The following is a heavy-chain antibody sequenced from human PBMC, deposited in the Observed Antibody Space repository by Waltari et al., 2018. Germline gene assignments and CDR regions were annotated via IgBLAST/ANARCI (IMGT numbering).Heavy chain of an antibody. CDR2: IVTSGST. Sequence: QVQLQESGPGLVKPFETLSLTCTVSGGSISSYHWSWIRQPGGKGLEWIGRIVTSGSTNYNPSLKSRVTMSVDTSKNQFSLKVNSVTAADTAVYYCARSAYASGSRLDYWGQGNLVTVSS. J-gene: IGHJ4*02. CDR3: ARSAYASGSRLDY. V-gene: IGHV4-4*07. D-gene: IGHD3-10*01. CDR1: GGSISSYH.